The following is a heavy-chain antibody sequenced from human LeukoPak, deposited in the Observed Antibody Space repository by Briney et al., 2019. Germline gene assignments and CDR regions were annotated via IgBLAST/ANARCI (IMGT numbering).Heavy chain of an antibody. CDR2: ISYDGSNK. J-gene: IGHJ4*02. CDR3: ARVAGGSSPYYFDY. Sequence: GGSLRLSCAPSGVTFRRYGMHWVRQAPGKGLEWVAVISYDGSNKYYADSVKGRFTISRDNSKNTLYLQMNSLRAEDTAVYYCARVAGGSSPYYFDYWGRGTLVTVSS. V-gene: IGHV3-30*03. D-gene: IGHD6-13*01. CDR1: GVTFRRYG.